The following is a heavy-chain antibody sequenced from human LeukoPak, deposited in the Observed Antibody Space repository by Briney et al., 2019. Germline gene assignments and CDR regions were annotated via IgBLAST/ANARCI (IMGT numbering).Heavy chain of an antibody. V-gene: IGHV3-23*01. D-gene: IGHD5-12*01. CDR1: GFTFSSYA. J-gene: IGHJ5*02. CDR3: AKGGVVATMSSWFDP. CDR2: TSGSGCST. Sequence: GGSLRLSCAASGFTFSSYAMSWVRQAPGKGLEWVSATSGSGCSTYYADSVKGRFTISRDNSKNTLYLQMNSLRAEDTAVYYCAKGGVVATMSSWFDPWGQGTLVTVSS.